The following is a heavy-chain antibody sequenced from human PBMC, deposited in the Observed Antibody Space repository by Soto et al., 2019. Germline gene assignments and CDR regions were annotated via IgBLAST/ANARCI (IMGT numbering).Heavy chain of an antibody. CDR3: ARALTYSRSQRGANSETITPDYDYMGV. J-gene: IGHJ6*03. D-gene: IGHD6-13*01. Sequence: QVQLVQSGAEVKKPGASVKVSCKASGYTFTIYGLSWVRQAPGQGLEWRGWISAYNGNTNYAQKLQSRVTTTTHTSTSTAYMELSSLRSDSTAVYYCARALTYSRSQRGANSETITPDYDYMGVWGKGTTVTFS. V-gene: IGHV1-18*01. CDR1: GYTFTIYG. CDR2: ISAYNGNT.